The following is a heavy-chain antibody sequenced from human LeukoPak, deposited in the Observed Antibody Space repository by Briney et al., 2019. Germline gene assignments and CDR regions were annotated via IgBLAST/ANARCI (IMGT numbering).Heavy chain of an antibody. CDR2: FYSGGST. CDR3: AKGYDDILTGLDY. CDR1: GFTVSSNY. V-gene: IGHV3-53*01. D-gene: IGHD3-9*01. J-gene: IGHJ4*02. Sequence: GGSLRLSCAASGFTVSSNYMSWVRQAPGKGLEWVSVFYSGGSTFYADSVKGRFTISRDDSKNTLYLQMNSLRAEDTAVYYCAKGYDDILTGLDYWGQGTLVTVSS.